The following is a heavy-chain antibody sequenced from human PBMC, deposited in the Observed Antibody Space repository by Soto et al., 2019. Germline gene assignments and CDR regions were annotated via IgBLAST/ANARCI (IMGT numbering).Heavy chain of an antibody. CDR2: IYHSGST. CDR1: GGSISSGGYS. J-gene: IGHJ3*02. Sequence: QLQLQESGSGLVKPSQTLSLTCAVSGGSISSGGYSWSWIRQPPGKGLEGIGYIYHSGSTYYNPSRQSRVTISVERSKNQLSLKLSSVTAAATAVYYCARAHGSGWGAFDIWGQGTMVTVSS. V-gene: IGHV4-30-2*01. D-gene: IGHD3-10*01. CDR3: ARAHGSGWGAFDI.